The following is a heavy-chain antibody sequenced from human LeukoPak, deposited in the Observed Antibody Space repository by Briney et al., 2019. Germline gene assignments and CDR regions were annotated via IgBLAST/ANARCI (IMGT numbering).Heavy chain of an antibody. J-gene: IGHJ4*02. CDR3: ARRVKGGHGRFDY. D-gene: IGHD5-12*01. Sequence: SETLSLTCTVSGGSISSSSYYWGWIRQPPGKGLEWIGEINHSGSTNYNPSLKSRVTISVDTSKNQFSLKLSSVTAADTAVYYCARRVKGGHGRFDYWGQGTLVTVSS. CDR1: GGSISSSSYY. V-gene: IGHV4-39*07. CDR2: INHSGST.